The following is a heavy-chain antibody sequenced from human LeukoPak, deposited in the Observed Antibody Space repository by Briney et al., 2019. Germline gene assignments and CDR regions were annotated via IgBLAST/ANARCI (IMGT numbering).Heavy chain of an antibody. CDR3: AREGGGYYDSSGYMPFGY. Sequence: SETLSLTCTVSGGSISSSSYYWGWIRQPPGKELEWIGSIYFSGSTYYNPSLKSRVTISVDTAKNQFSLKLSFVTAADTAVYYCAREGGGYYDSSGYMPFGYWGQGTLVTVSS. D-gene: IGHD3-22*01. J-gene: IGHJ4*02. V-gene: IGHV4-39*07. CDR1: GGSISSSSYY. CDR2: IYFSGST.